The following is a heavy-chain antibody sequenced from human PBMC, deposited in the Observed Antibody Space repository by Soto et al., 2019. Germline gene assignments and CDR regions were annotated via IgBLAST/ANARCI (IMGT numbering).Heavy chain of an antibody. V-gene: IGHV4-31*03. Sequence: QVHLQESGPGLVKPSQTLSLTCTVSGGSISSGGYYWSWIRQHPGKGLEWIGYIYYSGSTYYNPSLKSRITISVDTSKNQFSLKLSSVTDADTAVYYCARRPSAKIRFLEWLSPSGWFDPWGQGTLVTVSS. CDR2: IYYSGST. CDR1: GGSISSGGYY. D-gene: IGHD3-3*01. J-gene: IGHJ5*02. CDR3: ARRPSAKIRFLEWLSPSGWFDP.